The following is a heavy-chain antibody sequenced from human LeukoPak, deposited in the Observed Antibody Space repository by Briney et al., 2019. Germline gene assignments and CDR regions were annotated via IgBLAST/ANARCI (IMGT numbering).Heavy chain of an antibody. CDR2: ISSSSSYT. J-gene: IGHJ5*02. Sequence: GGSLRLSCAASGFTFSDYYMSWIRQAPGEGLEWVSYISSSSSYTNYADSVKGRFTISRDNAKNSLYLQMNSLRAEDTAVYYCARGRMVRGVSPYWFDPWGQGTLVTVSS. CDR3: ARGRMVRGVSPYWFDP. V-gene: IGHV3-11*05. D-gene: IGHD3-10*01. CDR1: GFTFSDYY.